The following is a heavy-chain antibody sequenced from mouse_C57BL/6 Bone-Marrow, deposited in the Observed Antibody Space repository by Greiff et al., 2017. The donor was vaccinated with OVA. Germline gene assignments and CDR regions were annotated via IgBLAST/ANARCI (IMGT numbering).Heavy chain of an antibody. CDR2: IDPETGGT. CDR3: TRSGGVTYYFGY. J-gene: IGHJ2*01. CDR1: GYTFTDYE. V-gene: IGHV1-15*01. D-gene: IGHD2-2*01. Sequence: QVQLQQSGAELVRPGASVTLSCKASGYTFTDYEMHWVKQTPVHGLEWIGAIDPETGGTAYNQKFKGKAILTADKSSSTAYMELRSLTSEDSAVYYCTRSGGVTYYFGYWGQGTTLTVSS.